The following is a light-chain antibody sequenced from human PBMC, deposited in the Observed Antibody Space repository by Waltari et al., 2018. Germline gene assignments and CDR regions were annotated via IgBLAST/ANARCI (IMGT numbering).Light chain of an antibody. J-gene: IGLJ2*01. CDR2: QDR. CDR1: QLGEKY. V-gene: IGLV3-1*01. CDR3: QTWDSGTVV. Sequence: SYEMTQAPSVSVYPGQTAKITCSGDQLGEKYVAWYQHKPGQSPVLVIYQDRTRPSEIPERFSGSNSGNTATLTISGTQAVDEADYLCQTWDSGTVVFGGGTLLTVL.